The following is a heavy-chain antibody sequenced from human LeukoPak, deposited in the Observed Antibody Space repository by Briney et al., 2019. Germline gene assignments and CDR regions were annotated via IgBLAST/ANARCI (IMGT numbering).Heavy chain of an antibody. Sequence: GGSLRLSCAASGFTFSDYYMSWIRQAPGKGVEWVSYISSSGSTIYYADSVKGRFTISRDNAKNSLYLQMNSLRAEDTAVYYCARGTVTTYYYYYMDVWGKGTTVTVSS. CDR1: GFTFSDYY. CDR3: ARGTVTTYYYYYMDV. J-gene: IGHJ6*03. D-gene: IGHD4-11*01. V-gene: IGHV3-11*01. CDR2: ISSSGSTI.